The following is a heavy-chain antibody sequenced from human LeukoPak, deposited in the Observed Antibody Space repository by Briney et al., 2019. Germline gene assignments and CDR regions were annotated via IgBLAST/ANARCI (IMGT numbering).Heavy chain of an antibody. CDR1: GFTFSSYA. CDR3: VREGQLARTGSDAFDI. V-gene: IGHV3-30-3*01. J-gene: IGHJ3*02. D-gene: IGHD1-14*01. CDR2: ISYDGSNK. Sequence: PGRSLRLSCAASGFTFSSYAMHWVRQAPGKGLEWVAVISYDGSNKYYADSVKGRFTISRDNTKNTLYLQMNSLRAEDTAVYYCVREGQLARTGSDAFDIWGQGTMVTVSS.